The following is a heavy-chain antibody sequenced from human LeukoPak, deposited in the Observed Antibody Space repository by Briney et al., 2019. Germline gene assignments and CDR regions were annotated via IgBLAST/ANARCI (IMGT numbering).Heavy chain of an antibody. J-gene: IGHJ4*02. CDR2: INPNSGGT. V-gene: IGHV1-2*02. CDR1: GYTFTGYY. Sequence: ASVKVSCKASGYTFTGYYMHWVRQAPGQGLEWMGWINPNSGGTNYAQKFQGRVTMTRDTSISTAYMELSRLRSDDTAVYYSARDRTYYYDSSGYYGADYWGQGTLVTVSS. CDR3: ARDRTYYYDSSGYYGADY. D-gene: IGHD3-22*01.